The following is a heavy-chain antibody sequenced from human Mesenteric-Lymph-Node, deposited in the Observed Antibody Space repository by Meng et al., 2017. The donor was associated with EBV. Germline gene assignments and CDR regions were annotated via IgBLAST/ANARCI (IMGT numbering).Heavy chain of an antibody. Sequence: QVQLVESGGGVVQPGRSLRLSCAASGFTFSSYGMHWARQAPGKGLEWVAVISYDGSNKYYADSVKGRFTISRDNSKNTLYLQMNSLRAEDTAVYYCAGDYGDYSVWGQGTLVTVSS. CDR2: ISYDGSNK. D-gene: IGHD4-17*01. J-gene: IGHJ4*02. CDR3: AGDYGDYSV. CDR1: GFTFSSYG. V-gene: IGHV3-30*03.